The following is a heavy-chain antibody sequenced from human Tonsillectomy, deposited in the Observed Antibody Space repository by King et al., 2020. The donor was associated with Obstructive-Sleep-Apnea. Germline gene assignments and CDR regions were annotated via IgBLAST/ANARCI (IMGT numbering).Heavy chain of an antibody. Sequence: QLQESGPGLVTPSETLSLTCTVSIDSIRSYYWSWVRQPPGKGLEWSGYYYFIGRTTYNRPPNIRVTISIDTSKHQFSLKLSSVTAADTAVYYCARYDFWSGSNRFDPWGQGTLVTVSS. V-gene: IGHV4-59*01. D-gene: IGHD3-3*01. CDR3: ARYDFWSGSNRFDP. J-gene: IGHJ5*02. CDR1: IDSIRSYY. CDR2: YYFIGRT.